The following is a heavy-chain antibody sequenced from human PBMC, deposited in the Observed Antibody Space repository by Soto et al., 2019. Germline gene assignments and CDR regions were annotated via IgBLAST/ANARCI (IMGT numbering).Heavy chain of an antibody. J-gene: IGHJ6*02. Sequence: QVQLVQSGAEVKKPGSSVKVSCKASGGTFSSYAISWVRQAPGQGLEWMGGIIPIFGTANYAQKFQGRVTIPADKSTSTAYMELSSLRSEDTAVYYCAGFQGSGYDYVWGSYRYHGMDVWGQGTTVTVSS. CDR1: GGTFSSYA. CDR3: AGFQGSGYDYVWGSYRYHGMDV. V-gene: IGHV1-69*06. CDR2: IIPIFGTA. D-gene: IGHD3-16*02.